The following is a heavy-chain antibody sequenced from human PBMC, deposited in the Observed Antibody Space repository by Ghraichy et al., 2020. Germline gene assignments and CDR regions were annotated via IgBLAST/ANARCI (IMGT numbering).Heavy chain of an antibody. CDR2: ISGSGGST. V-gene: IGHV3-23*01. Sequence: ISGSGGSTYYADSVKGRFTISRDNSKNTVYLQMNSLRAEDTAVYYCAKDRFQTSDSSGFGYFDL. CDR3: AKDRFQTSDSSGFGYFDL. J-gene: IGHJ2*01. D-gene: IGHD3-22*01.